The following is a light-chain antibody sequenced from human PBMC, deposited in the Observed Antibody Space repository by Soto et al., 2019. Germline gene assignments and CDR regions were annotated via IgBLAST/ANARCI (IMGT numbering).Light chain of an antibody. CDR1: QGISNY. CDR2: DAS. CDR3: QQYNNCPLA. V-gene: IGKV3-15*01. Sequence: EIVMTQSPATLSVSPGERATLSCRASQGISNYLAWYQQKPGQAPRLLIYDASTRATGIPARFSGSGSGTEFTLTISSLQSEDFAIYYCQQYNNCPLAFGGGTKVEIK. J-gene: IGKJ4*01.